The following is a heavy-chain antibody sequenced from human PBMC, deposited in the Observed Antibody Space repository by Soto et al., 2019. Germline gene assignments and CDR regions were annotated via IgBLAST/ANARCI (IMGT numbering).Heavy chain of an antibody. CDR1: GFTFSTLG. D-gene: IGHD2-15*01. J-gene: IGHJ4*02. Sequence: PGGSLRLSCEASGFTFSTLGINWVRQAPGKGLEWVSYISSSSSTIYYADSVKGRFTISRDNAKNSLYLQMNSLRAEDTAVYYCASTRTAAATYWGQGTLVTVSS. CDR2: ISSSSSTI. V-gene: IGHV3-48*01. CDR3: ASTRTAAATY.